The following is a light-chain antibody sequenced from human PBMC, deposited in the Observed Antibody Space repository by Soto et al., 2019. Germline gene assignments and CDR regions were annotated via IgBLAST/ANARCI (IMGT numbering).Light chain of an antibody. Sequence: QSVLTQPPSVSAAPGQKVTISCSGSSSNVGNNYVSWYQQLPGTAPKLLIYDNNKRPSGIPDRFSGSKSATSATLDITALQTGDEAEYYCGAWDSSLMGVVFGGGTQLTVL. CDR2: DNN. CDR1: SSNVGNNY. V-gene: IGLV1-51*01. CDR3: GAWDSSLMGVV. J-gene: IGLJ2*01.